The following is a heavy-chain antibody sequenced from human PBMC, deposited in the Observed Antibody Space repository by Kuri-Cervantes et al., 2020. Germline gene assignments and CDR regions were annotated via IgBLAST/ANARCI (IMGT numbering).Heavy chain of an antibody. CDR3: ASNSAIVVVPAARYYYYMDV. V-gene: IGHV1-69*05. J-gene: IGHJ6*03. D-gene: IGHD2-2*01. CDR1: GYIFSDHF. CDR2: IIPIFGTA. Sequence: SVKVSCKASGYIFSDHFIHWVRQAPGQGLEWMGGIIPIFGTANYAQKFQGRVTITTDESTSTAYMELSSLRSEDTAVYYCASNSAIVVVPAARYYYYMDVWGKGTTVTVSS.